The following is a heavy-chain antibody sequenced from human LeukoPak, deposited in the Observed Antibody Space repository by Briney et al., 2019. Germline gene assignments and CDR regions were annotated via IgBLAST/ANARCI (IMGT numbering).Heavy chain of an antibody. CDR1: GYTFTGYY. Sequence: GASVKVSCKASGYTFTGYYMHWVRQAPGQGLEWMGWINPNSGGTNYAQKFQGRVTMTRDTSISTAYMELSSLRYEDTAVYYCATQLSGYSYGWVYAFDIWGQGTMVTVSS. D-gene: IGHD5-18*01. V-gene: IGHV1-2*02. CDR3: ATQLSGYSYGWVYAFDI. CDR2: INPNSGGT. J-gene: IGHJ3*02.